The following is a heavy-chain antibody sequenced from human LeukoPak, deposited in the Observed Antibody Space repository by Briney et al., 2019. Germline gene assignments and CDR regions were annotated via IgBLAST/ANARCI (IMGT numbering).Heavy chain of an antibody. V-gene: IGHV4-59*01. CDR1: GGSISSYY. Sequence: SETLSLTCTVSGGSISSYYWRWIRQPPGKGLEWIGYIYYSGSTNYNPSLKSRVTISVDTSKNQFSLKLSSVTAADTAVYYCARASSGWPFYYFDYWGQGTLVTVSS. D-gene: IGHD6-19*01. CDR3: ARASSGWPFYYFDY. CDR2: IYYSGST. J-gene: IGHJ4*02.